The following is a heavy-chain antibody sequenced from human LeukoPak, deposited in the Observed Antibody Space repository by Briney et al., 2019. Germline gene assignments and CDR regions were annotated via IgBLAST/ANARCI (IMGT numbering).Heavy chain of an antibody. CDR3: ARLDILTGYSSDY. CDR1: GGTFSSYA. V-gene: IGHV1-69*04. J-gene: IGHJ4*02. Sequence: SVKVSCKASGGTFSSYAISWVRQAPGQGLEWMGRIIPILGIANYAQKFQGRVTITADKSTSTAYMELSSLRSEDTAVYYCARLDILTGYSSDYWGQGTLVTVSS. CDR2: IIPILGIA. D-gene: IGHD3-9*01.